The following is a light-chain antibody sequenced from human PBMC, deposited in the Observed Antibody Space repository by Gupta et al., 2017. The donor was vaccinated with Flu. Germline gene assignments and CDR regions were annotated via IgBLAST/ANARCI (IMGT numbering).Light chain of an antibody. V-gene: IGKV3-15*01. CDR3: QRVYNCPPA. CDR2: GVF. J-gene: IGKJ4*02. Sequence: EIVMTHPPANLSVSPWDRATLSCRSSQSVSSNLAWSQQKPGHAPRLLTYGVFTSSIEIPARSSATGHGTEFTLTISRRQSEDFAVYSFQRVYNCPPAFGEGTKVEIK. CDR1: QSVSSN.